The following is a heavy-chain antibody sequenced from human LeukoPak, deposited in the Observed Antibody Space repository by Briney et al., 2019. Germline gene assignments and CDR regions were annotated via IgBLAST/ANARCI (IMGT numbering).Heavy chain of an antibody. CDR2: ISSTGSYI. D-gene: IGHD1-1*01. J-gene: IGHJ5*02. CDR3: TRVAQSGPTGWFDP. CDR1: GFTFSNYG. V-gene: IGHV3-21*01. Sequence: GGSLRLSCAASGFTFSNYGIHWVRQAPGKGLEWVSSISSTGSYIYYADSVKGRFTISRDNPGNVVYLQMDSLRAEDTAVYYCTRVAQSGPTGWFDPWGQGTLVTVSS.